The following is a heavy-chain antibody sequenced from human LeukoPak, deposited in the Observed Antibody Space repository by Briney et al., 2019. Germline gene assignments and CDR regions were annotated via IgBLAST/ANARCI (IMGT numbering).Heavy chain of an antibody. CDR1: GFTFSDYY. CDR2: ISSSSSYT. CDR3: AREGYDSSGYYYGY. D-gene: IGHD3-22*01. Sequence: PGGSLRLSCAASGFTFSDYYMSWIRQAPGKGLEWVSYISSSSSYTNYADSAKGRFTISRDNAKNALYLQMNSLRAEDTAVYYCAREGYDSSGYYYGYWGQGTLVTVSS. J-gene: IGHJ4*02. V-gene: IGHV3-11*05.